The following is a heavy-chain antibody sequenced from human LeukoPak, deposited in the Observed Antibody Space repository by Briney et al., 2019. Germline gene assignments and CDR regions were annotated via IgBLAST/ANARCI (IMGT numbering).Heavy chain of an antibody. D-gene: IGHD6-19*01. V-gene: IGHV4-59*01. Sequence: SETLSLTCTVSGGSISSYYWSWIRQPPGKGLEWIGYIYYSGSTNYNPSLKSRVTISVDTSKNQFSLKLSSVTAADTAVYYCAGSPPSGWFNWFDPWGQGTLVTVSS. CDR1: GGSISSYY. CDR2: IYYSGST. CDR3: AGSPPSGWFNWFDP. J-gene: IGHJ5*02.